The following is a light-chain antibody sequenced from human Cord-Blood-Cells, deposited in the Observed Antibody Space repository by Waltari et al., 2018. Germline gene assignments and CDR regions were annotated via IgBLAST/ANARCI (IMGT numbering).Light chain of an antibody. CDR1: RSDVGSYNL. CDR3: CSYAGSSTYVV. Sequence: QSALTQPASVSGSPGQSITISCTGTRSDVGSYNLVPWYHQHPGKAPKLMIYEGSKRPSGVSNRFSGSKSGNTASLTISGLQAEDEADYYCCSYAGSSTYVVFGGGTKLTVL. CDR2: EGS. J-gene: IGLJ2*01. V-gene: IGLV2-23*01.